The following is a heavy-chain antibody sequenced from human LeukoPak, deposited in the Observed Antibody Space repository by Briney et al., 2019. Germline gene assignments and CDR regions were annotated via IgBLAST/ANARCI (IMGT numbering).Heavy chain of an antibody. J-gene: IGHJ4*02. CDR2: INHSGST. CDR1: SGSFSGYY. D-gene: IGHD3-10*01. Sequence: SETLSLTCAVYSGSFSGYYWSWIRQPPGKGLEWIGEINHSGSTNYNPSLKSRVTISVDTSKNQFSLKLSSVTAADTAVYYCARGHYYGPGSHLDYWGQGTLVTVSS. V-gene: IGHV4-34*01. CDR3: ARGHYYGPGSHLDY.